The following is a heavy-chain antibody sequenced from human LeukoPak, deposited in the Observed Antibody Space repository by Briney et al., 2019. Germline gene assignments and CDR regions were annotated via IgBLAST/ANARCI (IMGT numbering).Heavy chain of an antibody. CDR1: GFTFSSYW. CDR2: IKQDGSEK. V-gene: IGHV3-7*01. Sequence: GGSLRLSCAASGFTFSSYWMSWVRQAPGKGLEWVANIKQDGSEKYYVDSVKGRFTISRDNAKNSLYLQMNSLRAEDTAVYYCASLSYGHLYCYFDYWGQGTLVTVSS. CDR3: ASLSYGHLYCYFDY. J-gene: IGHJ4*02. D-gene: IGHD2-8*02.